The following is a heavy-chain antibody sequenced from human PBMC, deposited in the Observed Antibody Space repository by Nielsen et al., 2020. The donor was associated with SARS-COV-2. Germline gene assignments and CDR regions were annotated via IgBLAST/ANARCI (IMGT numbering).Heavy chain of an antibody. D-gene: IGHD1-26*01. J-gene: IGHJ3*02. Sequence: SETLSLTCTVSGGSVSSYYWSWIRQPPGKGLEWIGYIYYSGSTNYNPSLESRVTISVDTSKNQFSLKLNSVTAADTAVYYCARLDHSGTNEAFDIWGQGTMVTVSS. CDR1: GGSVSSYY. CDR3: ARLDHSGTNEAFDI. V-gene: IGHV4-59*08. CDR2: IYYSGST.